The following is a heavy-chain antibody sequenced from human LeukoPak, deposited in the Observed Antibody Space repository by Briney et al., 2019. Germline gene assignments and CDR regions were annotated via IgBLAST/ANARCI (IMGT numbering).Heavy chain of an antibody. CDR3: ARDGDILTGSFDY. J-gene: IGHJ4*02. CDR1: GFTFSSYG. Sequence: PGRSLRLSCAASGFTFSSYGMRWVRQAPGKGLEWVAVIWYDGSNKYYADSVKGRFTISRDNSKNTLYLQMNSLRAEDTAVYCCARDGDILTGSFDYWGQGTLVTVSS. CDR2: IWYDGSNK. V-gene: IGHV3-33*01. D-gene: IGHD3-9*01.